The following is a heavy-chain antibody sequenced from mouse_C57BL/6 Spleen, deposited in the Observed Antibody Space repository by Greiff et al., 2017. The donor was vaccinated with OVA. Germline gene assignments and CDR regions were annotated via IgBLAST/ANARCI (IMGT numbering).Heavy chain of an antibody. CDR2: IDPANGNT. V-gene: IGHV14-3*01. CDR1: GFNIKNTY. J-gene: IGHJ4*01. Sequence: EVKLVESVAELVRPGASVKLSCTASGFNIKNTYMHWVKQRPEQGLEWIGRIDPANGNTKYAPKFQGKATITADTSSNTAYLQLSSLTSEDTAIYYCAITTVVDAMDYWGQGTSVTVSS. D-gene: IGHD1-1*01. CDR3: AITTVVDAMDY.